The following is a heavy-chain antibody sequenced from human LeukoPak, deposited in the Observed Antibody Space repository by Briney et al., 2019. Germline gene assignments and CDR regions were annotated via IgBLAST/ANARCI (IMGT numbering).Heavy chain of an antibody. D-gene: IGHD3-3*01. Sequence: PSETLSLTCAVSGYSISSGYHWGWIRQPPGKGLEWIGYIHHSGTTDYNPSLKSRVIILVDTTKNQFSLKVGSLTAADTAVYYCAGRLGVITRDAYDIWGQGTMVIVSS. CDR1: GYSISSGYH. V-gene: IGHV4-38-2*01. CDR2: IHHSGTT. CDR3: AGRLGVITRDAYDI. J-gene: IGHJ3*02.